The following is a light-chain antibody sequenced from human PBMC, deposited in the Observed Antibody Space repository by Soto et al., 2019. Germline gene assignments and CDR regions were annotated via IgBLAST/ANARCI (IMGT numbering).Light chain of an antibody. CDR3: QKYNSARFT. J-gene: IGKJ2*01. Sequence: DIQMTQSPSSLSASVGDRVTITCRASQGISNYLAWYQQIPGKVPKLLIYAASTLQSGVPSRFSGSGSGTDFTLTISRLQPEDVATYYCQKYNSARFTFGQGTKLEIK. V-gene: IGKV1-27*01. CDR2: AAS. CDR1: QGISNY.